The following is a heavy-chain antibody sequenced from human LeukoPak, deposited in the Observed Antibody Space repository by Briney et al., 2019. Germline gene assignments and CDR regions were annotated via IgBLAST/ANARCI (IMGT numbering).Heavy chain of an antibody. J-gene: IGHJ5*01. CDR2: IRPDGDNK. CDR3: ARARRSGGITLIRGVKDRGWFDS. CDR1: GFTFSSYG. D-gene: IGHD3-10*01. Sequence: PGGSLRLSCAASGFTFSSYGMHWVRQAPGKGLEWVALIRPDGDNKYYADSVKGRFTISRDNSKNTLYLQMNSLRAEDTAVHYCARARRSGGITLIRGVKDRGWFDSWGQGTLVTVSS. V-gene: IGHV3-30*02.